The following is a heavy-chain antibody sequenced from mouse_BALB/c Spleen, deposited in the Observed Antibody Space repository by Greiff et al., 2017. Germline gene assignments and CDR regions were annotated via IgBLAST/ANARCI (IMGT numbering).Heavy chain of an antibody. J-gene: IGHJ4*01. CDR3: ARNFGNYLYAMDY. CDR2: IWSGGST. CDR1: GFSLTSYG. Sequence: VNLVESGPGLVQPSQSLSITCTVSGFSLTSYGVHWVRQSPGKGLEWLGVIWSGGSTDYNAAFISRLSISKDNSKSQVFFKMNSLQANDTAIYYCARNFGNYLYAMDYWGQGTSVTVSS. D-gene: IGHD2-1*01. V-gene: IGHV2-2*02.